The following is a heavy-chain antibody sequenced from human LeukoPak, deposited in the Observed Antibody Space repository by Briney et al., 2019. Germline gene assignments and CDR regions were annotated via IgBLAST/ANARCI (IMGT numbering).Heavy chain of an antibody. CDR2: IYYSGST. Sequence: SETLSLTCTVSGGSINSYYWSWIRQPPGKGLEWIGYIYYSGSTNYNPSLKSRVTISLGTSKNQFSLKLSSVTAADTAVYYCARERSGEMATIIDYWGQGTLVTVSS. J-gene: IGHJ4*02. V-gene: IGHV4-59*01. D-gene: IGHD5-24*01. CDR3: ARERSGEMATIIDY. CDR1: GGSINSYY.